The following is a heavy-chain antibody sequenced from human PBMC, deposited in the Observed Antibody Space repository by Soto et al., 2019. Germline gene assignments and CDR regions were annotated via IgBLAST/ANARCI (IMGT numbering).Heavy chain of an antibody. CDR1: GFTFSSYG. V-gene: IGHV3-33*01. Sequence: GGSLRLSCAASGFTFSSYGMHWVRQAPGKGLEWVAVIWYDGSNKYYADSVKGRFTISRDNSKNTLYLQMNSLRAEDTAVYYCARDQQWLVRFYFDFWGQGTLVVVS. CDR3: ARDQQWLVRFYFDF. J-gene: IGHJ4*02. D-gene: IGHD6-19*01. CDR2: IWYDGSNK.